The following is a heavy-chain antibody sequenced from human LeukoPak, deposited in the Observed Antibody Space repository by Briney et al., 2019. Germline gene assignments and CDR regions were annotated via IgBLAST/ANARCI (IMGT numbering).Heavy chain of an antibody. J-gene: IGHJ4*02. D-gene: IGHD3-22*01. Sequence: NPSETLSLTCTVSGGSISSSSYYWGWIRQPPGKGLEWIGSIFYRGSTYYNPALMSRVTISVDTSKNLFSLKLRSVSATDTAVYYCAREGKDYFDIPGYYFFDYWGQGALVTVSS. V-gene: IGHV4-39*07. CDR1: GGSISSSSYY. CDR3: AREGKDYFDIPGYYFFDY. CDR2: IFYRGST.